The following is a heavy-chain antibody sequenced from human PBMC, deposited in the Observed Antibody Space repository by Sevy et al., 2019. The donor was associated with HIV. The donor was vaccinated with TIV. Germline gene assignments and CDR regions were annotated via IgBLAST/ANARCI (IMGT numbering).Heavy chain of an antibody. Sequence: GGSLRLSCAASGVTFSTYEMNWVRQAPGKELEWVSYISSTGTTIYYADSVKGRFTISRDNAKNSLYLQMHSLRAEDSAVYYCARGAWGGIDYWGQGTLVTVSS. D-gene: IGHD3-16*01. J-gene: IGHJ4*02. CDR2: ISSTGTTI. V-gene: IGHV3-48*03. CDR1: GVTFSTYE. CDR3: ARGAWGGIDY.